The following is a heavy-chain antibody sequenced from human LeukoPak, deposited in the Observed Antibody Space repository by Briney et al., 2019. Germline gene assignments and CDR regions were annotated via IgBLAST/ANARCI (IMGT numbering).Heavy chain of an antibody. Sequence: SETLSLTCTVSGGSISSSRYYWGWIRQPPGKGLEWIGSIYYSGSTNYNPSLKSRVTISVDTSKNQFSLKLSSVTAADTAVYYCAREVEQGFDYWGQGTLVTVSS. J-gene: IGHJ4*02. D-gene: IGHD6-13*01. CDR2: IYYSGST. CDR3: AREVEQGFDY. CDR1: GGSISSSRYY. V-gene: IGHV4-39*07.